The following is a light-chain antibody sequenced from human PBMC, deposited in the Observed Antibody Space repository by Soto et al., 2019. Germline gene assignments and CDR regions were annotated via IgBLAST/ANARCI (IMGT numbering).Light chain of an antibody. V-gene: IGKV3-11*01. CDR2: DAS. Sequence: EIMLTQSPGTLSLSPGERATLACSARQSVSSYLAWYQQKPGQAPRLLIYDASNRATGIPARFSGSGSGTDFTLTISSLEPEDFAVYYCQQRSNWPPVFGGGTKVDIK. CDR3: QQRSNWPPV. CDR1: QSVSSY. J-gene: IGKJ4*01.